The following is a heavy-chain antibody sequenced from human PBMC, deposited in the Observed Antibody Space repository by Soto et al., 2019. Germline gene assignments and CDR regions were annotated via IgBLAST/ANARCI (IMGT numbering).Heavy chain of an antibody. D-gene: IGHD2-15*01. CDR3: ARAFVGYCSGGSCYTSGWFDP. CDR1: GYTFTSYG. CDR2: ISAYNGNT. V-gene: IGHV1-18*01. J-gene: IGHJ5*02. Sequence: GASVKVSCKASGYTFTSYGISWVRQAPGQGLEWMGWISAYNGNTNYAQKLQGRVTMTTDTSTSTAYMELRSLRSDDTAVYYCARAFVGYCSGGSCYTSGWFDPWGQGTLVTVSS.